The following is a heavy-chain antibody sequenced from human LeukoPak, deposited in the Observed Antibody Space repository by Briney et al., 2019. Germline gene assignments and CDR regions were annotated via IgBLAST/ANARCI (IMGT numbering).Heavy chain of an antibody. V-gene: IGHV3-9*01. J-gene: IGHJ4*02. D-gene: IGHD1-14*01. CDR2: ISWNSGSI. CDR1: GFTFDDYA. CDR3: AKDLSITGYFEY. Sequence: PGGSLRLSCAASGFTFDDYAMHWVRQAPGKGLEWVSGISWNSGSIGYADSVKGRFTISRDNAKNSLYLQMNSLRAEDTALYYCAKDLSITGYFEYWGPGTLVTVSS.